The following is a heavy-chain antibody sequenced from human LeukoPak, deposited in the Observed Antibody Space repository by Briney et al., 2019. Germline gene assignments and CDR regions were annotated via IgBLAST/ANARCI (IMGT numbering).Heavy chain of an antibody. J-gene: IGHJ4*02. CDR1: GYTFTGYY. V-gene: IGHV1-2*02. D-gene: IGHD5-12*01. CDR2: INPNSGGT. Sequence: ASVKVSCKASGYTFTGYYMHWVRQAPGQGLEWMGWINPNSGGTNYAQKFQGRVTMTRDTSISTAYMELSRLRSDDTAVYYCARASVDILNRFDYWGQGTLVTVSS. CDR3: ARASVDILNRFDY.